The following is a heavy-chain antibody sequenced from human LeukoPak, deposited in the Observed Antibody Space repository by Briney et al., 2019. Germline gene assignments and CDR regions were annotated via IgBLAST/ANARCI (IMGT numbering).Heavy chain of an antibody. V-gene: IGHV1-2*02. Sequence: ASVKVSCKASGYTFTDYYMHWVRQAPGQGLEWMGLINPNSGVTMYAQNFQGRVTMTRDTSISTAYMDLSRLRSDDTAVYYCARGGDSSSWYGWFDPWGQGTLVTVSS. D-gene: IGHD6-13*01. CDR1: GYTFTDYY. J-gene: IGHJ5*02. CDR2: INPNSGVT. CDR3: ARGGDSSSWYGWFDP.